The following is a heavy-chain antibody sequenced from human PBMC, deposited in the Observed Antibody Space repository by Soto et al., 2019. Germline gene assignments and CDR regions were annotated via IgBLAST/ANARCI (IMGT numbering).Heavy chain of an antibody. CDR1: GYTLTELS. CDR3: ATGPGTTTGQDWFDP. J-gene: IGHJ5*02. D-gene: IGHD1-7*01. CDR2: FDPEDGET. Sequence: QVQLVQSGAEVKKPGASVKVSCKVSGYTLTELSMHWVRQAPGKGLEWMGGFDPEDGETIYAQKFQGRVTMTEDTSKDTAYIARSSLRSEDTAVYYCATGPGTTTGQDWFDPWGQGTLVTVSS. V-gene: IGHV1-24*01.